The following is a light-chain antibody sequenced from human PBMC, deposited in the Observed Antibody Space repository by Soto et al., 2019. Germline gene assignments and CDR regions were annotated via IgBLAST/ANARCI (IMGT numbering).Light chain of an antibody. CDR1: SGHSSYA. V-gene: IGLV4-69*01. CDR3: QTWGSGIEV. CDR2: LNSDGSQ. Sequence: QSVLTQSPSASASLGASVKLTCTLSSGHSSYAIAWHQQQPEKGPRYLMKLNSDGSQTKGDGIPDRFSGSSSGAERYLTISSLQSEDEADYYCQTWGSGIEVFGGGTKLTVL. J-gene: IGLJ2*01.